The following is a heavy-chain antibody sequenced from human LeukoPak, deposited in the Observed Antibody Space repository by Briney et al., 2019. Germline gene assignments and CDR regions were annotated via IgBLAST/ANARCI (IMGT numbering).Heavy chain of an antibody. CDR2: ISSSSSYI. CDR3: ARTMKYTVTTTYYVDV. J-gene: IGHJ6*03. V-gene: IGHV3-21*01. Sequence: PGGSLRLSCAASGFTFSSYSMNWVRQAPGKGLEWVSSISSSSSYIYYADSVKGRFTISRDNAKNSLYLQMNSLRAEDTAVYYCARTMKYTVTTTYYVDVWGKGTTVTVSS. CDR1: GFTFSSYS. D-gene: IGHD4-11*01.